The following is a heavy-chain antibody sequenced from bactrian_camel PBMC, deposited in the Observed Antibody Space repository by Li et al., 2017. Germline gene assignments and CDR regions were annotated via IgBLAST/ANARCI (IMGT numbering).Heavy chain of an antibody. CDR3: AADTEGDWGLVGSDFRY. CDR2: LDTHGDI. CDR1: GYIFSDSC. Sequence: HVQLVESGGGSVQAGGSLRLSCAASGYIFSDSCMGWFRQAPGKEREGIAVLDTHGDIEYADSVKGRFFISKDNAKNVHYLQMNDLKPEDTGVYYCAADTEGDWGLVGSDFRYWGRGTQVTVS. J-gene: IGHJ6*01. D-gene: IGHD7*01. V-gene: IGHV3S54*01.